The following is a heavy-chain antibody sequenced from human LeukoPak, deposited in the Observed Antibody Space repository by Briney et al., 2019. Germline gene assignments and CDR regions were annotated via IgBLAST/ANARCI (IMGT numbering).Heavy chain of an antibody. Sequence: SETLSLTCTVSGGSISFYYWSWIRQPPGKGLEWIGYVSYTGSTRYNPSLKSRVTISEDKSKNQFSLKLSSVTAADTAVYYCARASWLPQSRNYYYMDVWGKGTTVTISS. D-gene: IGHD5-12*01. CDR2: VSYTGST. CDR1: GGSISFYY. J-gene: IGHJ6*03. CDR3: ARASWLPQSRNYYYMDV. V-gene: IGHV4-59*01.